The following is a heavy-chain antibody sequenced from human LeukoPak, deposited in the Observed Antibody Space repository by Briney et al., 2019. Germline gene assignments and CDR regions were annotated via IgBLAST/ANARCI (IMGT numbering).Heavy chain of an antibody. CDR1: GGSFSGYY. CDR2: INHSGST. J-gene: IGHJ4*02. D-gene: IGHD6-19*01. V-gene: IGHV4-34*01. CDR3: ARLVAVAGSDY. Sequence: SETLSLTCAVYGGSFSGYYWSWIRQPPGKGLEWIGEINHSGSTNYNPSLKSRVTISVDTSKIQFSLKLSSVTAADTAVYFCARLVAVAGSDYWGQGTLVTVSS.